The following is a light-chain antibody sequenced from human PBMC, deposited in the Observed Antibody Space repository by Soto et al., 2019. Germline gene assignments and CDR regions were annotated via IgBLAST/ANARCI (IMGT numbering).Light chain of an antibody. CDR1: QGVGSTY. CDR2: SAS. J-gene: IGKJ4*01. V-gene: IGKV3-20*01. Sequence: EILMTQSPATLSVSPGERATLSCRASQGVGSTYLAWYQQKPGQAPRLLIYSASSRATGIPDRFSGSGSGTDFTLTISRLEPEDSAVYYCQQYGSSPLTFGGGTKVDIK. CDR3: QQYGSSPLT.